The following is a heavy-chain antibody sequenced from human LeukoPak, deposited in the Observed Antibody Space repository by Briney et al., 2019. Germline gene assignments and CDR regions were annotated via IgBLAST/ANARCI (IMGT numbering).Heavy chain of an antibody. V-gene: IGHV3-23*01. D-gene: IGHD5-18*01. J-gene: IGHJ4*02. CDR1: GFTFSSYA. CDR2: ISGSGGST. CDR3: ASNIRGSYGILPHPFDY. Sequence: PGGSLRLSCAASGFTFSSYAMSWVRQAPGKGLEWVSVISGSGGSTYHADSVKGRFTISRDNSKNSLYLQMNSLRAEDTAVYYCASNIRGSYGILPHPFDYWGQGTLVTVSS.